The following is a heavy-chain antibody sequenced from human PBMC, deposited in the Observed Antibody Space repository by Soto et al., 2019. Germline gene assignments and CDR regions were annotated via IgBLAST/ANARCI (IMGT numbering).Heavy chain of an antibody. Sequence: WETLSLTCTVSGGSISTYYWSWIRQPAGKGLEWIGRIYASGSTNYNPSLKSRVTMSVATSKNQFSLKLSSVTAADTAVYYCARGGLVIIPTATAFDYWGPGTMVTV. V-gene: IGHV4-4*07. CDR3: ARGGLVIIPTATAFDY. D-gene: IGHD2-2*01. CDR2: IYASGST. J-gene: IGHJ4*02. CDR1: GGSISTYY.